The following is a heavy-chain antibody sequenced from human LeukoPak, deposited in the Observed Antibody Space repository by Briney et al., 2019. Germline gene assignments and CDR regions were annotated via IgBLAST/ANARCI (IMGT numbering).Heavy chain of an antibody. CDR2: FDPEDAEI. D-gene: IGHD2-15*01. J-gene: IGHJ4*02. V-gene: IGHV1-24*01. Sequence: GASVTVSFKVSGNTLTDLSIHWVRQAPGKGLDWMGGFDPEDAEIIYAEKFQDRVTMTEDPSTDTAYLELSSLRSEDTAVYFCAAEGQWSLVHYFNSWGQGTLVTVSS. CDR1: GNTLTDLS. CDR3: AAEGQWSLVHYFNS.